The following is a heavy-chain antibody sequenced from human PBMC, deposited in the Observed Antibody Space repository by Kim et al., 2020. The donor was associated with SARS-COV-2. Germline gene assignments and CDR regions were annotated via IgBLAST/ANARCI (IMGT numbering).Heavy chain of an antibody. J-gene: IGHJ4*02. V-gene: IGHV3-43*01. CDR3: AKGGVAGDFDF. Sequence: GGSLRLSCVTSGFTFDDYSMHWVRQAPGKSLEWVSLITWDGGATVYADSVKGRFTISRDNNKRSLYLHLDSLRTDDTALYFCAKGGVAGDFDFWGQGTLV. CDR2: ITWDGGAT. CDR1: GFTFDDYS. D-gene: IGHD3-10*01.